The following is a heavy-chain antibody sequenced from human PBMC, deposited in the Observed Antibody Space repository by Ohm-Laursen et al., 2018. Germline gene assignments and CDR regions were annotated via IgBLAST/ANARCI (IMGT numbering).Heavy chain of an antibody. V-gene: IGHV3-21*01. Sequence: GSLRLSCSASGFTFSSYSMNWVRQAPGKGLEWVSSISSSSSYIYYADSVKGRFTISRDNAKNSLYLQMNSLRAEDTAVYYCARANSHRVVPVAGLDYYGMDVWGQGTTVTVSS. CDR1: GFTFSSYS. D-gene: IGHD2-2*01. CDR3: ARANSHRVVPVAGLDYYGMDV. J-gene: IGHJ6*02. CDR2: ISSSSSYI.